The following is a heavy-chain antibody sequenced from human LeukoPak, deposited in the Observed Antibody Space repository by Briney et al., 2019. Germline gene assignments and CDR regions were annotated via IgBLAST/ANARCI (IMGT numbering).Heavy chain of an antibody. CDR1: GGSISSGSYY. D-gene: IGHD2-8*01. V-gene: IGHV4-61*02. CDR3: ARGWSQYYYYYYMDV. J-gene: IGHJ6*03. Sequence: ASETLSLTCTVSGGSISSGSYYWSWIRQPAGKGLEWIGRIYTRGSTNYNPSLKSRVTISVDTSKNQFSLKLSSVTAADTAVYYCARGWSQYYYYYYMDVWGKGTTVTVSS. CDR2: IYTRGST.